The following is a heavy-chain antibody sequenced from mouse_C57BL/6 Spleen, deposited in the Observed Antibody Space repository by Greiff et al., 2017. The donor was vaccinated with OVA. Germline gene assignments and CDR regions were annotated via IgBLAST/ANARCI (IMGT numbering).Heavy chain of an antibody. CDR3: ARIPLYYGSSHWYFDV. J-gene: IGHJ1*03. V-gene: IGHV1-26*01. D-gene: IGHD1-1*01. CDR1: GYTFTDYY. CDR2: INPNNGGT. Sequence: EVQLQQSGPELVKPGASVKISCKASGYTFTDYYMNWVKQSHGKSLEWIGDINPNNGGTSYNQKFKGKATLTVDKSSSTAYMELRSLTSEDSAVYYCARIPLYYGSSHWYFDVWGTGTTVTVSS.